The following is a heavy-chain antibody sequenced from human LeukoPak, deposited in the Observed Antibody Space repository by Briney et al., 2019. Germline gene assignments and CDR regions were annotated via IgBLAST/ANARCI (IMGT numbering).Heavy chain of an antibody. CDR1: GFTFSSYW. Sequence: GGSLRLSCAASGFTFSSYWMSWVRQAPGKGLEWVANIKQDGSEKYYVDSVKGRFTISRDNAKNSLYLQMNSLRAEDTAVYYCARGSYYYGSGSLFDPWGQGTLVTVSS. J-gene: IGHJ5*02. CDR3: ARGSYYYGSGSLFDP. CDR2: IKQDGSEK. D-gene: IGHD3-10*01. V-gene: IGHV3-7*03.